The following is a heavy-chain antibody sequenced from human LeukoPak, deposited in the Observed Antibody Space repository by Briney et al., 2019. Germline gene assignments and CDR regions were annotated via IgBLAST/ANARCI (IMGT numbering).Heavy chain of an antibody. D-gene: IGHD7-27*01. Sequence: KISQTLSLTCVISGESVSSNSAEWNWVSQSPSRGLEWLGRTYYRSKWFTESAPSVKGRITITPDSSKNLFTLELNSVTPEDTAVYSCADWGPNWGLGTRVTVSS. CDR1: GESVSSNSAE. CDR3: ADWGPN. V-gene: IGHV6-1*01. CDR2: TYYRSKWFT. J-gene: IGHJ1*01.